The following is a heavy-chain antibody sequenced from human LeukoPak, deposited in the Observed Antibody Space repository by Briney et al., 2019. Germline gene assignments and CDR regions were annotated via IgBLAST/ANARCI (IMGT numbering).Heavy chain of an antibody. J-gene: IGHJ4*02. CDR1: GFTFSSYA. CDR2: IYYSGST. V-gene: IGHV4-39*01. CDR3: ARHKYYFDY. Sequence: GSLRLSCAASGFTFSSYAMSWIRQPPGKGLEWIGSIYYSGSTFYNPSLKSRVTISVDTSKNQFSLKLSSVTAADTAVYYCARHKYYFDYWGQGTLVTVSS.